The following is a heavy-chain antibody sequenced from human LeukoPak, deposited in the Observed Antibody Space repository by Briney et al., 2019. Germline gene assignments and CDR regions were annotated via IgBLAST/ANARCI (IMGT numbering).Heavy chain of an antibody. CDR1: GGSISSSSYY. D-gene: IGHD3-22*01. V-gene: IGHV4-39*01. CDR3: AKAGVRYFDSSGLYALDF. Sequence: SSETLSLTCAVSGGSISSSSYYWAWIRQPPGKGLEWIGTIYYSGSTYHNPSLKSRVTMSVDTSRNQFSLKLSSVDAADTAVYYCAKAGVRYFDSSGLYALDFWGQGTTVTVSS. J-gene: IGHJ3*01. CDR2: IYYSGST.